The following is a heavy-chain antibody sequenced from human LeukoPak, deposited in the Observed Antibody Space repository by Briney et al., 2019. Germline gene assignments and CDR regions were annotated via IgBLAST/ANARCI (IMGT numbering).Heavy chain of an antibody. CDR1: GFTFSSYA. D-gene: IGHD2-2*01. CDR2: ISYDGSNK. Sequence: PGGSLRLSCAASGFTFSSYAMHWVRQAPDKGLEWVAVISYDGSNKYYADSVKGRFTISRDNSKNTLYLQMNGLRAEDTAVDYCARESKIGYCSSTSCYYYGMDVWGQGTTVTVSS. CDR3: ARESKIGYCSSTSCYYYGMDV. J-gene: IGHJ6*02. V-gene: IGHV3-30*04.